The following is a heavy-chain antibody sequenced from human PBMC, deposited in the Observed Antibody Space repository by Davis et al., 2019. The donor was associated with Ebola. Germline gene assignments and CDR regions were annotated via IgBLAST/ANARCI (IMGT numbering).Heavy chain of an antibody. Sequence: PGGSLRLSCAASGFIFSSDAMHWVRQAPGKGLEWVAVISYDGGNKFYSDSVKGRFTISRDNSKNTLYLQMNGLRVEDTAIYYCAKDNRNIWSEVWGQGTMVTVSS. CDR1: GFIFSSDA. CDR2: ISYDGGNK. V-gene: IGHV3-30*04. D-gene: IGHD2/OR15-2a*01. CDR3: AKDNRNIWSEV. J-gene: IGHJ3*01.